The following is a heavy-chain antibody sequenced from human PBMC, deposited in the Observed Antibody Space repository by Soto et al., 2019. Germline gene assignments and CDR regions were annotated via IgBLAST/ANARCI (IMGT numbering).Heavy chain of an antibody. CDR2: INPNSGGT. CDR1: GYTFTGYY. D-gene: IGHD3-3*01. CDR3: AREAITIFGVVSKLYYYYGMDV. Sequence: ASVKVSCKASGYTFTGYYMHWVRQAPGQGLEWMGWINPNSGGTNYAQKFQGWVTMTRDTSISTAYMELSRLRSDDTAVYYCAREAITIFGVVSKLYYYYGMDVWGQGTTVTVSS. J-gene: IGHJ6*02. V-gene: IGHV1-2*04.